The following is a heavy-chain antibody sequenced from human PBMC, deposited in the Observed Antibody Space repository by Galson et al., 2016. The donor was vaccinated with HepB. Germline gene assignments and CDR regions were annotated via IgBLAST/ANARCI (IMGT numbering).Heavy chain of an antibody. CDR2: ISSDGVNK. J-gene: IGHJ4*01. CDR1: GFTFNNYA. Sequence: SLRLSCAASGFTFNNYAMHWVRQAPGKGLEWMSSISSDGVNKYYPNSVKGRFTISRDNSRNILYLQMNSLSAEDTAVFFCARGSPFVKTFSRGGVSVRRAPDIWGPGTLVIVSS. V-gene: IGHV3-30*03. CDR3: ARGSPFVKTFSRGGVSVRRAPDI. D-gene: IGHD1-14*01.